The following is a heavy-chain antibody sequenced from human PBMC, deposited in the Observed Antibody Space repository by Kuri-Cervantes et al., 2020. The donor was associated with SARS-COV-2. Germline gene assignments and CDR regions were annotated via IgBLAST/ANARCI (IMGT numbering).Heavy chain of an antibody. CDR1: GYSISSGYY. Sequence: ESLKISCTVSGYSISSGYYWGWIRQPPGKGLEWIGSIYHSGSTYYNPSLKSRVTISVDTSKNQFSLKLSSVTAADTAVYYCARGQDIVVVPAANIASEYWFDPWGQGTLVTVSS. CDR3: ARGQDIVVVPAANIASEYWFDP. D-gene: IGHD2-2*01. CDR2: IYHSGST. J-gene: IGHJ5*02. V-gene: IGHV4-38-2*02.